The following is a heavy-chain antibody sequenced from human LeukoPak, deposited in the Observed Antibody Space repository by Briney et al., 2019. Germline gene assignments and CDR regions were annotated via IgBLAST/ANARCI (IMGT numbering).Heavy chain of an antibody. V-gene: IGHV3-30*18. J-gene: IGHJ2*01. D-gene: IGHD6-19*01. CDR1: GFTFSSYG. CDR2: ISYDGSNK. Sequence: PGRPLRLSCAASGFTFSSYGMHWVRKAPGKGLEWVAIISYDGSNKYYANYVQGRFTISRDNSKNTLYLQMNSLRAEDTAVYCCAKDLGGGSGCYDLWGRGTLVTVSS. CDR3: AKDLGGGSGCYDL.